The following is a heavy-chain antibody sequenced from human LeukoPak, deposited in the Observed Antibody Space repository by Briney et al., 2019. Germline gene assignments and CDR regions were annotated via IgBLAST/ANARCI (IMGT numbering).Heavy chain of an antibody. V-gene: IGHV4-34*01. J-gene: IGHJ6*04. Sequence: PSEALSLTCPVYGGSFRGYYWSWIRQPRGKGLEGIGEINLSGCTNYNPPLNSRVAISVDPPKNQFSLKLSSVTAADTAVYYCARGPSRRESGSGSRYYYYYGMDVWGKGTTVTVSS. CDR2: INLSGCT. CDR1: GGSFRGYY. CDR3: ARGPSRRESGSGSRYYYYYGMDV. D-gene: IGHD3-10*01.